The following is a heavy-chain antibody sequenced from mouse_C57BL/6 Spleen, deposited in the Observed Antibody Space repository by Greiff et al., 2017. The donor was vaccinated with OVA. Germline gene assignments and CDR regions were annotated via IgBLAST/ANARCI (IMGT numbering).Heavy chain of an antibody. Sequence: QVQLQQPGAELVMPGASVKLSCKASGYTFTSYWMHWVKQRPGQGLEWIGEIDPSDSYTNYNQKFKGKSTLTVDKSSSTAYMQLSSLTSEDSAVYYGARPNYGYDGYAMDYWGQGTSVTVSS. CDR2: IDPSDSYT. V-gene: IGHV1-69*01. CDR1: GYTFTSYW. D-gene: IGHD2-2*01. CDR3: ARPNYGYDGYAMDY. J-gene: IGHJ4*01.